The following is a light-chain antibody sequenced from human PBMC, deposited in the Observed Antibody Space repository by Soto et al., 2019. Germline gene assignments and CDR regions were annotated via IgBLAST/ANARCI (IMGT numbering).Light chain of an antibody. J-gene: IGKJ1*01. Sequence: DIQMTQSPSTLSESVGDRVTITGRASQSISSWLAWYQQKPGKAPKLLIYKASSLESGVPSRFSGSGSGTEFTLTISSLQPDDFATYYCQQYNSYSRTFGQGTKVEIK. CDR2: KAS. CDR1: QSISSW. V-gene: IGKV1-5*03. CDR3: QQYNSYSRT.